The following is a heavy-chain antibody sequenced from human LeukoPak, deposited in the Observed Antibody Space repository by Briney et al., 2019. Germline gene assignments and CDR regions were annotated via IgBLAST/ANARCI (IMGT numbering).Heavy chain of an antibody. V-gene: IGHV4-34*01. Sequence: SETLSLTCAVEGGSFGGYYWRWISPPPGKWLEWIGEINHSGRTNYNPSLKSRVTISVDTSKNQFSLKLSSVTAADTAVYYCARGGSGGSHTAFDIWGQGTMVTVSS. J-gene: IGHJ3*02. CDR1: GGSFGGYY. CDR2: INHSGRT. CDR3: ARGGSGGSHTAFDI. D-gene: IGHD2-15*01.